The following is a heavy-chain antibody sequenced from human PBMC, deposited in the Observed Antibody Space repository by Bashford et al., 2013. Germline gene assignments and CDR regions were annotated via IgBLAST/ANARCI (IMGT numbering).Heavy chain of an antibody. D-gene: IGHD3-22*01. CDR2: IYDSANT. Sequence: SETLSLTCTVSGDSIRGYYWSWIRQPPGKGLEWIGYIYDSANTNYNPSLESRVTMSVDTSRNQLSLKLSSVTAADTAVYYCARDRGSYDSTGYYLSYWYFDLWGLAPWSPSPQ. V-gene: IGHV4-59*01. CDR3: ARDRGSYDSTGYYLSYWYFDL. J-gene: IGHJ2*01. CDR1: GDSIRGYY.